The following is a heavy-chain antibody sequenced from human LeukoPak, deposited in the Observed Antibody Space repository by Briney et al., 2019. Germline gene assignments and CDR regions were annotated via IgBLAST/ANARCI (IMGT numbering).Heavy chain of an antibody. CDR2: ISVYNGNT. CDR3: ARDLPTICSSSSYYFYYMDV. V-gene: IGHV1-18*01. Sequence: ASVKVSCKASGYTFTSYGISWVRQAPGQGLEWMGWISVYNGNTNYAQKLQGRVTMTTDTSTNTAYVELRGLRSDDTAVYYCARDLPTICSSSSYYFYYMDVWGKGTTVTVSS. J-gene: IGHJ6*03. D-gene: IGHD6-6*01. CDR1: GYTFTSYG.